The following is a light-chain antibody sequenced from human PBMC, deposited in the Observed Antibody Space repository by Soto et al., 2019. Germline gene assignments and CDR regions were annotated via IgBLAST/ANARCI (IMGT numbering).Light chain of an antibody. CDR2: AAS. CDR3: QQYYSYPS. J-gene: IGKJ3*01. CDR1: QGISSY. V-gene: IGKV1-8*01. Sequence: AIRMTQSPSSLSASTGDRVTITCRASQGISSYLAWYQQEPGKAPKLLIYAASTLQSGVPSRFSGSGSGTDFTLTISCLQSEDFATYYCQQYYSYPSFGPGTKVDIK.